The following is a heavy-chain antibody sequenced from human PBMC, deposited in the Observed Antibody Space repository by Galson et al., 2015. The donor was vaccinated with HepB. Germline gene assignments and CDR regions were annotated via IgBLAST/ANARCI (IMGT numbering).Heavy chain of an antibody. V-gene: IGHV1-2*06. Sequence: SVKVSCKASEYRFTGYYIHWVRQAPGQGLEWMGRINPNSGDTSYAQKYQGRVTMSRDTSISTAYMELSRLKSDDTAVYYCARDPGSPNLFDYWGRGTLVTVSS. D-gene: IGHD3-10*01. CDR1: EYRFTGYY. J-gene: IGHJ4*02. CDR3: ARDPGSPNLFDY. CDR2: INPNSGDT.